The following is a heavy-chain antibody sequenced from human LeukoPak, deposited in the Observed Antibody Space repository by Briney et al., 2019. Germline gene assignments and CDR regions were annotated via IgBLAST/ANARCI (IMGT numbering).Heavy chain of an antibody. CDR2: ISGGGGSK. V-gene: IGHV3-23*01. D-gene: IGHD4-17*01. J-gene: IGHJ4*02. Sequence: GGSLRLSCAASGFTFSSYAMSWVRQAPGKGLEWVSAISGGGGSKYYADSVKGRFSISRDSSKNTLYLQMNSLRAEDTAVYYCARDRPPAYGDYVGPNWGQGTLVTVSS. CDR3: ARDRPPAYGDYVGPN. CDR1: GFTFSSYA.